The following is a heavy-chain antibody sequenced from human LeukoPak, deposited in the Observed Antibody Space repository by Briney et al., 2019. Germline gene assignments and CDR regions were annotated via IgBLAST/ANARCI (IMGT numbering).Heavy chain of an antibody. J-gene: IGHJ3*02. CDR3: ATGPRATATQAFDI. V-gene: IGHV4-4*07. D-gene: IGHD2-15*01. Sequence: SETLSLTCTVSDGSITNSYWSWIRQPAGKGLEWIGRIYTTGSTNYNPSLNSRVTMSVDTSKNQFSLKLNSVTAADTAVYYCATGPRATATQAFDIWGQGTMVTVSS. CDR2: IYTTGST. CDR1: DGSITNSY.